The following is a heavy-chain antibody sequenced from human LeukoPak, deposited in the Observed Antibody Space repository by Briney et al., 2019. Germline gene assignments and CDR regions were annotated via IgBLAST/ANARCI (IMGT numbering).Heavy chain of an antibody. CDR3: ARVPXDSSGXYYFDX. CDR2: IYYSGST. CDR1: GGSISSYY. D-gene: IGHD3-22*01. Sequence: PSETLSLTCTVSGGSISSYYWSWIRQPPGKGLEWIGYIYYSGSTNYNPSLKSRVTISVDTSKNQFSLKLSSVTAADTAVYYCARVPXDSSGXYYFDXWGQGTLVTVSS. J-gene: IGHJ4*02. V-gene: IGHV4-59*01.